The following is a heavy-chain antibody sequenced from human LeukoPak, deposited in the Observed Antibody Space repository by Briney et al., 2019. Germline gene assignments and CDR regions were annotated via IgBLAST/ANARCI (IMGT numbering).Heavy chain of an antibody. J-gene: IGHJ4*02. CDR3: ARGPTYYYGSGLVDY. CDR1: GGTFSSYA. CDR2: IIPILGIA. D-gene: IGHD3-10*01. Sequence: ASVTVSCKASGGTFSSYAISWVRQAPGQGLEWMGRIIPILGIANYAQKFQGRVTITADKSTSTAYMELSSLRSEDTAVYYCARGPTYYYGSGLVDYWGQGTLVTVSS. V-gene: IGHV1-69*04.